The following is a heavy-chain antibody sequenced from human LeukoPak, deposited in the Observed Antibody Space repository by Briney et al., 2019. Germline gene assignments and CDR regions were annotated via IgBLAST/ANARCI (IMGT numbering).Heavy chain of an antibody. Sequence: KTSETLSLTCTVSGGSIRSYYWSWIRQPPGKALKWIGYISYSGITNFNPSLKSRVTLSVDPSKKQFSLKLNSVAGADTAVYYCAREGTAGTNLNWFDPWGQGTLVTVSS. D-gene: IGHD1-1*01. J-gene: IGHJ5*02. V-gene: IGHV4-59*01. CDR1: GGSIRSYY. CDR2: ISYSGIT. CDR3: AREGTAGTNLNWFDP.